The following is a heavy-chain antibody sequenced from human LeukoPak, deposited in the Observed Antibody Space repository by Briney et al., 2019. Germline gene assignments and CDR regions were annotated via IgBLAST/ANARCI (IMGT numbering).Heavy chain of an antibody. V-gene: IGHV4-38-2*02. CDR2: IYRSGGT. CDR1: GYSISSGYY. CDR3: ARDKETYYYMDV. J-gene: IGHJ6*03. Sequence: SETLSLTCSVSGYSISSGYYWGWIRPPPGKGLEWIGSIYRSGGTYYNPSLKSRVTISVDTSKNQFSLKLTSVTAADTAVYYCARDKETYYYMDVWGKGTTVTVSS.